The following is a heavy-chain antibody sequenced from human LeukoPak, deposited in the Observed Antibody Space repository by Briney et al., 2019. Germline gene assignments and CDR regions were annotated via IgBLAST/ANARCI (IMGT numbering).Heavy chain of an antibody. J-gene: IGHJ3*02. CDR1: GGSFSGYY. V-gene: IGHV4-34*01. CDR2: INHSGST. CDR3: ARETRPLRTVTKPPRSKAFEI. D-gene: IGHD4-17*01. Sequence: SETLSLTCAVYGGSFSGYYWSWIRQPPGKGLEWIGEINHSGSTNYNPSLKSRVTISVDTSKNQFSLKLSSVTAADTAVYYCARETRPLRTVTKPPRSKAFEIGGQGTMVTVSS.